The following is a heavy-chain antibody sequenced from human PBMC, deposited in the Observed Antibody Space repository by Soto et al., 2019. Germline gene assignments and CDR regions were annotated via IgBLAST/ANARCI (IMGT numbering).Heavy chain of an antibody. V-gene: IGHV1-2*04. CDR3: ARVVAAHSGTYYFDY. CDR1: GYTFTGYY. D-gene: IGHD5-12*01. J-gene: IGHJ4*02. CDR2: INPNSGGT. Sequence: ASVKVSCKASGYTFTGYYMHWVRQAPGQGLEWMGWINPNSGGTNYAQKFQGWVTMTRDTSISTAYMELGRLRSDDTAVYYCARVVAAHSGTYYFDYWGQGTLVTVSS.